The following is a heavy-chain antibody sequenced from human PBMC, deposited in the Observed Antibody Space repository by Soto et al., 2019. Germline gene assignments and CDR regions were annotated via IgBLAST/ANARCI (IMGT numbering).Heavy chain of an antibody. Sequence: EVQLVESGGGLVQPGGSLRLSCVASGFTFSSYSMNWVRQAPGKGLEWVSYISSRSTSIYYADSVKGRFTISRDNARNSLLLQMNSLRDEDTSVYYCARDVRGNFFDFWGQGSLVTVSS. J-gene: IGHJ4*02. CDR2: ISSRSTSI. CDR3: ARDVRGNFFDF. V-gene: IGHV3-48*02. D-gene: IGHD1-26*01. CDR1: GFTFSSYS.